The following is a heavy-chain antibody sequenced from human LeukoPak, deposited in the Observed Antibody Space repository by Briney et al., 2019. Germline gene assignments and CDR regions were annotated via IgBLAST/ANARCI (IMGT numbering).Heavy chain of an antibody. CDR1: GDSVSSNSAA. V-gene: IGHV6-1*01. J-gene: IGHJ6*02. CDR3: ARFTMARGADENGSPNYYYYYGMDV. D-gene: IGHD3-10*01. Sequence: SQTLSLTCAISGDSVSSNSAAWNWIRQSPSRGLEWLGRTYYRSKWYNDYAVSVKSRITINPDTSKNQFSLQLNSVTPEDTAVYYCARFTMARGADENGSPNYYYYYGMDVWGQGTTVTVSS. CDR2: TYYRSKWYN.